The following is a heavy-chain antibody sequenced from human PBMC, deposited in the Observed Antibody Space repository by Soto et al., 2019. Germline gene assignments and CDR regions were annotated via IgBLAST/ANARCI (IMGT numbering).Heavy chain of an antibody. Sequence: QPGGSLRLSCAASGFTFSSYSMNWVRQAPGKGLEWVSYISSSSSTIYYADSVKGRFTISRDNAKNSLYLQMNSLRAEDTAVYYCARDIGNYYYYMDVWGKGTTVTVSS. CDR1: GFTFSSYS. J-gene: IGHJ6*03. V-gene: IGHV3-48*01. CDR2: ISSSSSTI. CDR3: ARDIGNYYYYMDV.